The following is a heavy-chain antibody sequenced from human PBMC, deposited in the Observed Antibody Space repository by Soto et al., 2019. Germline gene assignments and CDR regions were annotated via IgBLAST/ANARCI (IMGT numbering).Heavy chain of an antibody. J-gene: IGHJ5*02. CDR2: IYYSGST. CDR3: AREWAGYNWFDP. Sequence: SETLSLTCTVSGGSISSYYWSWIRQPPGKGLEWIGYIYYSGSTNYNPSLKSRVTISVDTSKNQFSLKLSSVTAADTAVYYCAREWAGYNWFDPWGQGTLVTVS. CDR1: GGSISSYY. V-gene: IGHV4-59*01.